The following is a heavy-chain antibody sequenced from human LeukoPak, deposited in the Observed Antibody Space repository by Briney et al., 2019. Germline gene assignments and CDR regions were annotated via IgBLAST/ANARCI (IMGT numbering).Heavy chain of an antibody. CDR3: ARDDYRGVTNFDP. Sequence: SETLSLTCTVSGGSISPYFWSWIRQPPGKGLEWVGYISYTGSTNYNPSLKSRVTISVDTSKNQFSLQFTSVTAADTAVYYCARDDYRGVTNFDPWGQGTLVTVSS. D-gene: IGHD3-10*01. V-gene: IGHV4-59*01. CDR1: GGSISPYF. CDR2: ISYTGST. J-gene: IGHJ5*02.